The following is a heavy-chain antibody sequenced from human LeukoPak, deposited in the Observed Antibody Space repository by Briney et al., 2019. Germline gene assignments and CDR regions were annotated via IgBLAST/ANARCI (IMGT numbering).Heavy chain of an antibody. J-gene: IGHJ3*02. D-gene: IGHD2-2*01. CDR2: ISDSGGST. V-gene: IGHV3-23*01. CDR3: ARILSSSHAFDI. CDR1: GFTFSSYA. Sequence: GGSLRLSCAASGFTFSSYAMSWVRQAPGKGLEWVSAISDSGGSTYYADSVKGRFTISRDNSKNTLYLQMNSLRAEDTAVYYCARILSSSHAFDIWGQGTMVTVSS.